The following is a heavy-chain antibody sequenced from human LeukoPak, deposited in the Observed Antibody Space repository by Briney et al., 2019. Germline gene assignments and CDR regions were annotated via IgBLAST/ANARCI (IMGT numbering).Heavy chain of an antibody. CDR2: FDPEDGET. J-gene: IGHJ6*02. D-gene: IGHD4-17*01. CDR3: ATDLVLGPHRPVTTVTPKGYGMDV. V-gene: IGHV1-24*01. Sequence: ASVKVSCKVSGYSLTELSMHWVRQAPGKGLEWMGGFDPEDGETIYAQKFQGRVTMTEDTSTDTAYMELSSLRSEDTAVYYCATDLVLGPHRPVTTVTPKGYGMDVWGQGTTVTVSS. CDR1: GYSLTELS.